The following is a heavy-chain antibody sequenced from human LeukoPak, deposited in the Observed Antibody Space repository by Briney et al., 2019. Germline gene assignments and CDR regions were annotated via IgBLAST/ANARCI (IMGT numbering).Heavy chain of an antibody. J-gene: IGHJ4*02. CDR3: ASLGYCSGGSCYQRLGFDY. V-gene: IGHV4-34*01. Sequence: SETLSLTCAVYGGSFSGYYWSWIRQPPGKGLEWIGEINHSGSTYYNPSLKSRVTISVDTSKNQFSLKLSSVTAADTAVYYCASLGYCSGGSCYQRLGFDYWGQGTLVTVSS. CDR1: GGSFSGYY. D-gene: IGHD2-15*01. CDR2: INHSGST.